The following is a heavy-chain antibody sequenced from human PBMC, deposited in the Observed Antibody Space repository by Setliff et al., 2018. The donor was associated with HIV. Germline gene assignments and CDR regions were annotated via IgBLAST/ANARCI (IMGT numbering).Heavy chain of an antibody. CDR2: IIPVFGTT. CDR1: GGTFSSYA. J-gene: IGHJ4*02. D-gene: IGHD3-22*01. V-gene: IGHV1-69*13. Sequence: ASVKVSCKASGGTFSSYAISWVRQAPGQGLDWMGGIIPVFGTTNYAQKFQGRVTITADESTSTAYMELSSLRSEDTAVYYCARGGVYYYDSSGWSMDYWGQGTQVTVSS. CDR3: ARGGVYYYDSSGWSMDY.